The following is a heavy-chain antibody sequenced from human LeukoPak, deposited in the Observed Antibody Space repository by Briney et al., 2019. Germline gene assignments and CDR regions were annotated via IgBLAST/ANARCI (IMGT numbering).Heavy chain of an antibody. CDR3: ARERFHGSGAPKFDY. CDR2: ISISTTSI. V-gene: IGHV3-21*01. D-gene: IGHD3-10*01. Sequence: GGSLRLSCAASGFTFSSYTMNWVRQAPGKGLELVSSISISTTSIYYADSVKGRFTISRDNTKNSLYLQMNSLRVEDTAVYYCARERFHGSGAPKFDYWGQGTLVTVSS. CDR1: GFTFSSYT. J-gene: IGHJ4*02.